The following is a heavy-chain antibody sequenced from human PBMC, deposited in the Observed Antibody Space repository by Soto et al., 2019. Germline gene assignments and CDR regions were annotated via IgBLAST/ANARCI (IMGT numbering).Heavy chain of an antibody. Sequence: QVQLQESGPGLVKPSETLSLTCTVSGGSISSYYWSWIRQPPGKGLEWIGYIYYSRSTNYNPSLKSRVTISVDTSKNQFSLKLSSVTAADTAVYYCARAAGGWFDPWGQGTLVTVSS. D-gene: IGHD3-10*01. V-gene: IGHV4-59*01. J-gene: IGHJ5*02. CDR3: ARAAGGWFDP. CDR2: IYYSRST. CDR1: GGSISSYY.